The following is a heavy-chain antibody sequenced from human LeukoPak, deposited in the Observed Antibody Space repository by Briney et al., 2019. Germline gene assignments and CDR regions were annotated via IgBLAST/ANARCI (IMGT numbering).Heavy chain of an antibody. CDR2: IYTSGST. V-gene: IGHV4-61*02. CDR3: ARTNFGAYGSGRYYMDV. J-gene: IGHJ6*03. D-gene: IGHD3-10*01. CDR1: GGSISSGSYY. Sequence: PSQTLSLTCTVSGGSISSGSYYWSWIRQPAGKGLEWIGRIYTSGSTNYNPSLKSRVTISVDTSKNQFSLKLSSVTAADTAVYYCARTNFGAYGSGRYYMDVWGKGTTVTISS.